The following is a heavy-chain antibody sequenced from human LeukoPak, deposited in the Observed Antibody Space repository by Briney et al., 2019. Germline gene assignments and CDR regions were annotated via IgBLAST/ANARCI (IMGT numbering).Heavy chain of an antibody. D-gene: IGHD6-19*01. CDR2: IKSKTDGGTI. CDR1: GFAFNNAW. V-gene: IGHV3-15*01. J-gene: IGHJ4*02. Sequence: RPGGSLRLSCTASGFAFNNAWMNWVRQAPGKGLEWVARIKSKTDGGTIDYAAPVKGRFTISRDDSKNTLYLQMNSLKTEDTAVYYCTTAPEQWLTSFDYWGQGTLVTVSS. CDR3: TTAPEQWLTSFDY.